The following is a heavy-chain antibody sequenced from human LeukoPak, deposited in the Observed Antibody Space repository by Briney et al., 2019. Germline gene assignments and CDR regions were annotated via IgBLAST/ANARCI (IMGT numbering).Heavy chain of an antibody. J-gene: IGHJ4*02. Sequence: SETLSLTSAVYGGSFSGDYWSWIRQPPGKGLEWIGEIHHSGSTNYNPSLKSRVTISVDTSKNQFSLKLTSVTAADTAVYYCARGSSLAAAGTGYSFDYWGQGTQVTVSS. V-gene: IGHV4-34*01. CDR2: IHHSGST. D-gene: IGHD6-13*01. CDR3: ARGSSLAAAGTGYSFDY. CDR1: GGSFSGDY.